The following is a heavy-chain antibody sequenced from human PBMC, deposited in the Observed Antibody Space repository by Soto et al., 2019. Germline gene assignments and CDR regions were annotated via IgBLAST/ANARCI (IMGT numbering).Heavy chain of an antibody. Sequence: GGSLRLSCAASGFTFSSYSMNWVRQAPGKGLEWVSSISSSSSYIYYADSVKGRFTISRDNAKNSLHLQMNSLRAEDTAVYYCARDSVVVVPAAPNWFDPWGQGTLVTVSS. V-gene: IGHV3-21*01. D-gene: IGHD2-2*01. CDR1: GFTFSSYS. CDR2: ISSSSSYI. J-gene: IGHJ5*02. CDR3: ARDSVVVVPAAPNWFDP.